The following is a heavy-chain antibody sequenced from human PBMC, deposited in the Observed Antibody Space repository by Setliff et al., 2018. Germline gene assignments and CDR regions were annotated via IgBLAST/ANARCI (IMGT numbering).Heavy chain of an antibody. D-gene: IGHD3-10*01. J-gene: IGHJ4*02. CDR2: IFHSGST. CDR3: ARDRTFYGSGTYTRWFDY. Sequence: PSETLSLTCGVSGSSITSSNWWSWVRQAPGKGLEWVGQIFHSGSTHFNPSLKSRLTMSVDQSKNQFSLKLSSVTAADTAVYYCARDRTFYGSGTYTRWFDYWGQGTLVTVSS. CDR1: GSSITSSNW. V-gene: IGHV4-4*02.